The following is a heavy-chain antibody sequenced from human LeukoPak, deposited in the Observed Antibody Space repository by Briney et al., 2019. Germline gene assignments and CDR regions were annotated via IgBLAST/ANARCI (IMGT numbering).Heavy chain of an antibody. V-gene: IGHV4-30-4*08. J-gene: IGHJ6*03. D-gene: IGHD3-3*01. CDR1: GGSISSGDYY. CDR3: ARVAVDFWSGYYTDNYYYYYYMDV. Sequence: PSQTLSLTCTVSGGSISSGDYYWSWIRQPQGKGLEWIGYIYYSGSTYYNPSLKSRVTISVDTSKNQFSLKLSSVTAADTAVYYCARVAVDFWSGYYTDNYYYYYYMDVWGKGTTVTVSS. CDR2: IYYSGST.